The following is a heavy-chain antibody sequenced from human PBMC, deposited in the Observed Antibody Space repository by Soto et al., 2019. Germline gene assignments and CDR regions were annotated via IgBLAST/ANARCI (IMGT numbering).Heavy chain of an antibody. J-gene: IGHJ6*01. CDR2: ISSSSSTI. V-gene: IGHV3-48*02. Sequence: GGSLRLSCAASGFTFSSYSMNWVRQAPGKGLEWVSYISSSSSTIYYADSVKGRFTISRDNAKNSLYLQMNSLRDEDTAVYDCARDRDVWFGQLLFIHYGIDVWGQGTTVTVPS. CDR1: GFTFSSYS. CDR3: ARDRDVWFGQLLFIHYGIDV. D-gene: IGHD3-10*01.